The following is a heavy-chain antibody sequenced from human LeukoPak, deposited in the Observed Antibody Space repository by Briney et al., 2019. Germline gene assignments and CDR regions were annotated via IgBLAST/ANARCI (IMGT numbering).Heavy chain of an antibody. CDR1: GGSMNTYY. D-gene: IGHD1-7*01. V-gene: IGHV4-59*01. J-gene: IGHJ5*02. Sequence: SETLSLTCTVSGGSMNTYYWSWIRQPPGKQLEWIGYIYYSGSTNYNPSLKSRVTISVDTSKNQFSLKLRSVTAADTAVYYCAREAWNYAENNWFDPWGQGTLVTVSS. CDR3: AREAWNYAENNWFDP. CDR2: IYYSGST.